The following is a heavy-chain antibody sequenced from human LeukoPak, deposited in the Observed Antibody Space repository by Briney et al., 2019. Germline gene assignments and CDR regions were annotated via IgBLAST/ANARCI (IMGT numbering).Heavy chain of an antibody. CDR1: GGSISSYY. J-gene: IGHJ4*02. Sequence: ETLSLTCTVSGGSISSYYWSWIRQPPGKGLEWIGYIYHSGSTYYNPSLKSRVTISLDTSKNQFSLKLRSVTAADTAVYYCARANYYDSTGYLPVVYPSDYWGQGTLVTVSS. V-gene: IGHV4-59*06. CDR3: ARANYYDSTGYLPVVYPSDY. D-gene: IGHD3-22*01. CDR2: IYHSGST.